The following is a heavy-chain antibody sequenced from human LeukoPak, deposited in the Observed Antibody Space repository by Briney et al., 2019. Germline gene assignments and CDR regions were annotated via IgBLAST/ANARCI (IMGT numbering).Heavy chain of an antibody. J-gene: IGHJ6*02. CDR2: ISAYNGNT. D-gene: IGHD2-21*01. Sequence: ASVKVSCKASGYTFTSYGISWVRQAPGQGLEWMGWISAYNGNTNYAQKLQGRVTMTTDTSTSTAYMELRSLRSDDTAVYYCARDGRLVVRYYYYYGIDVWGQGTTVTVSS. V-gene: IGHV1-18*01. CDR3: ARDGRLVVRYYYYYGIDV. CDR1: GYTFTSYG.